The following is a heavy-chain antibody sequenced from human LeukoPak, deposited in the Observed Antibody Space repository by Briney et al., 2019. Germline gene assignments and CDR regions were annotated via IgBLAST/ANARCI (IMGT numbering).Heavy chain of an antibody. CDR3: ARRGHPMVRGVRATFDY. CDR1: GGSISSSSYY. D-gene: IGHD3-10*01. V-gene: IGHV4-39*01. CDR2: TYYSGST. J-gene: IGHJ4*02. Sequence: SETLSLTCTVSGGSISSSSYYWGWIRQPPGKGLEWIGSTYYSGSTYYNPSLKSRVTISVDTSKNQFSLKLSSVTAADTAVYYCARRGHPMVRGVRATFDYWGQGTLVTVSS.